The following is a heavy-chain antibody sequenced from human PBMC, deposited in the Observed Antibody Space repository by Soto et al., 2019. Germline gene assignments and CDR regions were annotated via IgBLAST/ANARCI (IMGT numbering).Heavy chain of an antibody. CDR1: GGSISSGDHY. Sequence: SETLSLTCTVSGGSISSGDHYWSWIRQPPGKGLEWIGYIYYSGSTYYNPSLKSRVTISVDTSKNQFSLKLSSVTAAATAVYYCAREYSSFNYYYYGMDVWGQGTTVTVSS. D-gene: IGHD6-6*01. CDR3: AREYSSFNYYYYGMDV. V-gene: IGHV4-30-4*01. J-gene: IGHJ6*02. CDR2: IYYSGST.